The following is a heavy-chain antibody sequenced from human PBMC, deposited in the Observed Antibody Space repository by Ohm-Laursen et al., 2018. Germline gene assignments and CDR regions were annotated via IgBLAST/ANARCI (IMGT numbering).Heavy chain of an antibody. CDR2: IREDGGET. J-gene: IGHJ3*02. D-gene: IGHD2/OR15-2a*01. CDR1: GFIFSNYW. CDR3: ARDPTFHAFDI. Sequence: SLRLSCAASGFIFSNYWMTWVRQAPGKGLEWVANIREDGGETYYVDSVKGRFTISRDNAKNSLYLQINSLKGEDTAVYFCARDPTFHAFDIWGQGTMVTVSS. V-gene: IGHV3-7*01.